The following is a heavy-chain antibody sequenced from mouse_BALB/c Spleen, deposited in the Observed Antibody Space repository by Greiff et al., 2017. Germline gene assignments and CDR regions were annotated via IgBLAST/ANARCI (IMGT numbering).Heavy chain of an antibody. Sequence: VQLQQSGAELVRSGASVKLSCTASGFNIKDYYMHWVKQRPEQGLEWIGWIDPENGDTEYAPKFQGKATMTADTSSNTAYLQLSSLTSEDTAVYSCNEAYGSRSAIDYWGQGTSVTVSS. CDR1: GFNIKDYY. D-gene: IGHD1-1*01. CDR3: NEAYGSRSAIDY. V-gene: IGHV14-4*02. CDR2: IDPENGDT. J-gene: IGHJ4*01.